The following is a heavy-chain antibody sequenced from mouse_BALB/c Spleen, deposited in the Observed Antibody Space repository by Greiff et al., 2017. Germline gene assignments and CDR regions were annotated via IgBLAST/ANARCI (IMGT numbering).Heavy chain of an antibody. CDR2: ISSGGSYT. CDR1: GFTFSSYA. J-gene: IGHJ1*01. CDR3: ARDGGPGGRGV. D-gene: IGHD1-1*01. Sequence: EVQLVESGGGLVKPGGSLKLSCAASGFTFSSYAMSWVRQSPEKRLEWVAEISSGGSYTYYPDTVTGRFTISRDNAKNTLYLEMSSLRSEDTAMYYCARDGGPGGRGVWGAGTTVTVSS. V-gene: IGHV5-9-4*01.